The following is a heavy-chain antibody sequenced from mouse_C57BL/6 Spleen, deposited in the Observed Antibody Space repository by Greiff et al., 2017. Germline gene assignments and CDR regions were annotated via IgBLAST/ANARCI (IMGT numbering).Heavy chain of an antibody. J-gene: IGHJ3*01. CDR3: ARGIFSYYGSIPAWFAY. D-gene: IGHD1-1*01. CDR2: IYPSDSET. V-gene: IGHV1-61*01. Sequence: QVQLQQPGAELVRPGSSVKLSCKASGYTFTSYWMDWVKQRPGQGLEWIGNIYPSDSETHYNQKFKDKATLTVDKSSSTAYMQLSILKSEDSAVYSCARGIFSYYGSIPAWFAYWCQGTLVTVSA. CDR1: GYTFTSYW.